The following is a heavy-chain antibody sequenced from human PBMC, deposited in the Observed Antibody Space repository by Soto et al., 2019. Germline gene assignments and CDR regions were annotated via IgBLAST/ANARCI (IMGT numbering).Heavy chain of an antibody. CDR3: ARTYYDSSDRDYLDY. V-gene: IGHV1-2*02. CDR1: GYTFTSYY. J-gene: IGHJ4*02. CDR2: INPITGGT. D-gene: IGHD3-22*01. Sequence: ASVKVSCKASGYTFTSYYIHWVRQAPGQGLEWMGWINPITGGTNYAPKFQGRVTMTRDTSITTAYMELSRLRSDDTAVYYCARTYYDSSDRDYLDYWGQGGPVTVSS.